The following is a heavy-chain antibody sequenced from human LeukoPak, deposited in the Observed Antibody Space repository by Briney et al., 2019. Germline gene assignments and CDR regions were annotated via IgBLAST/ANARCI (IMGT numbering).Heavy chain of an antibody. Sequence: PSETLSLTCAVYGGSFSGYYWSWIRQPPGKGREWMGEINHSGSTNYNPSLKSRVTISVDTSKNQFSLKLSSVTAADTAVYYCARAVRAATNYYYGMDVWGQGTTVTVSS. D-gene: IGHD2-15*01. V-gene: IGHV4-34*01. CDR2: INHSGST. J-gene: IGHJ6*02. CDR1: GGSFSGYY. CDR3: ARAVRAATNYYYGMDV.